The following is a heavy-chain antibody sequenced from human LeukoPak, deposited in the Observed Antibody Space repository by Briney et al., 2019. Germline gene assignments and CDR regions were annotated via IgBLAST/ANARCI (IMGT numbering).Heavy chain of an antibody. CDR1: GITLSNYG. CDR2: ISGTT. D-gene: IGHD3-10*01. V-gene: IGHV3-23*01. J-gene: IGHJ2*01. Sequence: GGSLRLSCAVSGITLSNYGMSWVRQAPGKGLEWVSTISGTTYYADSVKGRFSISRDNSKSTLFLQMNNLRAEDTAVYYCAKILSSMYFDLWGRGALVTVSS. CDR3: AKILSSMYFDL.